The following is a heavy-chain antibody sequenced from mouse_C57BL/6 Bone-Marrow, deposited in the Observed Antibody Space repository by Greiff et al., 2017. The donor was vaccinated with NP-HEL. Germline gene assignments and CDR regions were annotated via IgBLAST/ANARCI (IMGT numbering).Heavy chain of an antibody. CDR1: GYTFTSYG. CDR2: ICSRSGTT. J-gene: IGHJ4*01. V-gene: IGHV1-81*01. Sequence: QVQLLQSGAGLARPGASVKLSCEASGYTFTSYGISWVRQSPGQGLEWVGEICSRSGTTYYNDKFKGRATLSADNSTSTAYLQLRSLTSEDTAVYYCARQAFGSFSMDYWGQGTSLTVSS. CDR3: ARQAFGSFSMDY.